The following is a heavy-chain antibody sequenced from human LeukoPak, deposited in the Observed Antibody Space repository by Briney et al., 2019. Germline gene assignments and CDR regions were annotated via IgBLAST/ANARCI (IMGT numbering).Heavy chain of an antibody. CDR2: INHSGST. Sequence: PSETLSLTCAAYGGSFSGYYWSWIRQPPGKGLEWIGEINHSGSTNYNPSLKSRVTISVDTSKNQFSLKLSSVTAADTAVYYCARGLGRYYYGSGSYGYWGQGTLVTVSS. J-gene: IGHJ4*02. CDR1: GGSFSGYY. CDR3: ARGLGRYYYGSGSYGY. V-gene: IGHV4-34*01. D-gene: IGHD3-10*01.